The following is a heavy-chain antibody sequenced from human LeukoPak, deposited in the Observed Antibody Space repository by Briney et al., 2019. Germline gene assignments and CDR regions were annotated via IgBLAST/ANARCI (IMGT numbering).Heavy chain of an antibody. CDR2: IYPGDSDT. CDR3: AIHPLITMIVDGQGGFDY. Sequence: GESLEISCKGSGYSFTSYWIGWVRQMPGKGLEWMGIIYPGDSDTRYSPSFQGQVTISADKSISTAYLQWSSLKASDTAMYYCAIHPLITMIVDGQGGFDYWGQGTLVTVSS. V-gene: IGHV5-51*01. D-gene: IGHD3-22*01. CDR1: GYSFTSYW. J-gene: IGHJ4*02.